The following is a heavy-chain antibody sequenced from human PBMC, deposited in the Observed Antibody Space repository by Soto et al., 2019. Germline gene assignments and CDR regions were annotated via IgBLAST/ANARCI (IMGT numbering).Heavy chain of an antibody. CDR1: GYSFTSYW. CDR2: IAPSDSYT. D-gene: IGHD2-2*01. J-gene: IGHJ6*02. V-gene: IGHV5-10-1*01. CDR3: ARHRGFCSSTSCEYYYYGMFV. Sequence: GESLKISCKGSGYSFTSYWISWVRQMPGKGLEWIVRIAPSDSYTNYSPSFQGHVTIPADKSISTAYLQWSSLKASDTAMYYCARHRGFCSSTSCEYYYYGMFVWVQGTMVTVSS.